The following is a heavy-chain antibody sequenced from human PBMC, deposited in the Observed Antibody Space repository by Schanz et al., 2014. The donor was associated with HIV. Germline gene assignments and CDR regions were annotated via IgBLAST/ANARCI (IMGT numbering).Heavy chain of an antibody. Sequence: QVQLVQSGAEVKKPRASVRVSCKASGYTFTDFYIHWVRQAPGQGLEWVGYIKPNDGETYYARKFQGRVTMTRNVSTNTAFMELRSLRFDDTAIYFCARGRGLVALDPWGQGALVTV. J-gene: IGHJ5*02. D-gene: IGHD3-3*02. V-gene: IGHV1-2*02. CDR2: IKPNDGET. CDR1: GYTFTDFY. CDR3: ARGRGLVALDP.